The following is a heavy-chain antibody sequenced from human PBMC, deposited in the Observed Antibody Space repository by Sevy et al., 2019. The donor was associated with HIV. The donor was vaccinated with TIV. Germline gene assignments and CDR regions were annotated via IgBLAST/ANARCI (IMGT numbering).Heavy chain of an antibody. CDR2: IYTSGST. J-gene: IGHJ3*02. CDR3: ARGGINSRASDAFDI. D-gene: IGHD3-16*01. Sequence: SETLSLTYTVSGGSISSYYWIWIRQPAGKGLEWIGRIYTSGSTNYNPSLKSRVTMSVDTSKNQFSLKLSSVTAADTAVYYCARGGINSRASDAFDIWGQGTMVTVSS. CDR1: GGSISSYY. V-gene: IGHV4-4*07.